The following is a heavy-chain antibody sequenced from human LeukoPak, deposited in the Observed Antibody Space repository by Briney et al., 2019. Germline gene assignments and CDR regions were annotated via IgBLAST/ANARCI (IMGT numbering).Heavy chain of an antibody. Sequence: GRSLRLSCAAAAFTFINYWMSSVRQAPGNGLEWVANIKRDGSGIYYVDSVKGRFTISRDNGKNSFYLQMNSLRVEDTAVYYCARDGDYFDYWGQGTPVTVSS. CDR1: AFTFINYW. CDR2: IKRDGSGI. J-gene: IGHJ4*02. V-gene: IGHV3-7*01. CDR3: ARDGDYFDY. D-gene: IGHD3-16*01.